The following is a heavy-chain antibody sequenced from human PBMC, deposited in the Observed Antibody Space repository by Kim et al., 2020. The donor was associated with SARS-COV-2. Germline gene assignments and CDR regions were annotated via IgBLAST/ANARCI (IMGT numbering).Heavy chain of an antibody. CDR3: AKDRHPVYYGDYGN. Sequence: GGSLRLSCAASGFTFDDYAMHWVRQAPGKGLEWVSGISWNSGSIGYADSVKGRFTISRDNAKNSLYLQMNSLRAEDTALYYCAKDRHPVYYGDYGNWGQGTLVTVSS. CDR1: GFTFDDYA. J-gene: IGHJ4*02. CDR2: ISWNSGSI. V-gene: IGHV3-9*01. D-gene: IGHD4-17*01.